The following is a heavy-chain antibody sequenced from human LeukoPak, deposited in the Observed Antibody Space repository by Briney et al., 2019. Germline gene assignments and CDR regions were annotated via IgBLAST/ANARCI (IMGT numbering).Heavy chain of an antibody. J-gene: IGHJ4*02. V-gene: IGHV3-13*01. Sequence: GGSPRLSCAASGFNFNNYDMHWVRRAPGKGLEWVSALGSAGDTYYPDSVRGRFTISKETAKNSLYLQMTSLRDEDTAVYYCVIGRRSYGFDHWGQGTLVTVSS. D-gene: IGHD3-16*01. CDR1: GFNFNNYD. CDR3: VIGRRSYGFDH. CDR2: LGSAGDT.